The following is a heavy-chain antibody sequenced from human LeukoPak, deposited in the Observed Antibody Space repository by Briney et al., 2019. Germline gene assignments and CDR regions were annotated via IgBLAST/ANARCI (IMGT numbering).Heavy chain of an antibody. CDR2: IYYSGST. CDR3: ARAQWVYCSGGSCYEFDY. V-gene: IGHV4-59*01. J-gene: IGHJ4*02. Sequence: PSETPSLTCTVPGGSLRSYNWSWIRPPPRRRRGWRGYIYYSGSTNYNPSLKSRVTISVDTSKNQFSLKLSSVTAADTAVYYCARAQWVYCSGGSCYEFDYWGQGTLVTASS. D-gene: IGHD2-15*01. CDR1: GGSLRSYN.